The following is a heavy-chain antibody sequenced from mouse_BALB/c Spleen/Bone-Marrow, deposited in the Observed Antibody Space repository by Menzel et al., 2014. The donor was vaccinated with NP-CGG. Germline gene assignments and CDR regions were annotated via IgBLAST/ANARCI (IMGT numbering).Heavy chain of an antibody. V-gene: IGHV2-9*02. Sequence: VKVVESGPCLVAPSQSLSITCTVSGFSLPRFGVHWVRQPPGKGLEWLGIIWAGGTTNYNSALMSRLSISKDNSKSQVFLKMNSLQTDDTAMYYCARGDYDYAMDYWGQGTSVTVSS. CDR3: ARGDYDYAMDY. D-gene: IGHD2-4*01. CDR2: IWAGGTT. J-gene: IGHJ4*01. CDR1: GFSLPRFG.